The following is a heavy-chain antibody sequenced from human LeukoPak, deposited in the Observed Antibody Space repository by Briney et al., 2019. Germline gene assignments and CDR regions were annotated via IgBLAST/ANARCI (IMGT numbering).Heavy chain of an antibody. CDR3: ARVGRTSSFDS. V-gene: IGHV3-72*01. CDR1: GFTFSDHY. J-gene: IGHJ4*02. Sequence: GGSLRLSCAVSGFTFSDHYMDWVRQAPGKGLEWVASSRNKANSYTTEYAASVRGRFTISRDDSQSSLHLQMNSLKTDDTAVYYCARVGRTSSFDSWGQGTLVTVSP. CDR2: SRNKANSYTT. D-gene: IGHD2-15*01.